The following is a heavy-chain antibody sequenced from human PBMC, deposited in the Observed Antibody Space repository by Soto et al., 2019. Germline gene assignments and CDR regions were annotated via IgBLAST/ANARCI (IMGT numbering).Heavy chain of an antibody. V-gene: IGHV4-31*11. D-gene: IGHD1-1*01. CDR1: GVSITREGYD. J-gene: IGHJ6*02. CDR2: IYNSGPT. CDR3: ASRQLISLYYPALDV. Sequence: QVQLQESGPGLVKPSQTLSLTCAVFGVSITREGYDWSWIRQHPGKGLEWIGYIYNSGPTYYNPSFRMRLSISVARPKNQFSLSLSSMTAPETAVYYCASRQLISLYYPALDVWGQGTTVIVSS.